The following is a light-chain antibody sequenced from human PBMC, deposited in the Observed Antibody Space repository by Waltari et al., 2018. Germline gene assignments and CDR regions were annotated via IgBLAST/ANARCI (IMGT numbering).Light chain of an antibody. CDR2: AAS. J-gene: IGKJ2*01. CDR3: QQSYSTPYT. CDR1: QSISSY. V-gene: IGKV1-39*01. Sequence: DIQMTQSPSSLSASVGDRVTITCRASQSISSYLNWYQQKPGKAPKPLIYAASSLQSGVPSRFSGSGSGTDFTLTISSLQPEDFASYYCQQSYSTPYTFGQETKLEIK.